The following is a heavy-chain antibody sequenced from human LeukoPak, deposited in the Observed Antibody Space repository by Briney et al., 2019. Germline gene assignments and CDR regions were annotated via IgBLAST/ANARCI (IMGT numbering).Heavy chain of an antibody. V-gene: IGHV3-7*03. CDR2: IKQDGTEK. CDR1: GFTFSNAW. J-gene: IGHJ4*02. D-gene: IGHD3-10*01. CDR3: AKNYYGSGSYPEFDY. Sequence: GGSLRLSCAASGFTFSNAWMSWVRQAPGKGLEWVANIKQDGTEKYYVDSVKGRFTISRDNSKDTLYLQMNSLRAEDTAVYYCAKNYYGSGSYPEFDYWGQGTLVTVSS.